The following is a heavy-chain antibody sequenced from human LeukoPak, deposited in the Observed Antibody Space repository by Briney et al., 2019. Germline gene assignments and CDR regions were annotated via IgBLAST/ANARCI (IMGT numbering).Heavy chain of an antibody. CDR2: ISYTGST. CDR1: GGSFSGYY. J-gene: IGHJ3*01. D-gene: IGHD4-17*01. Sequence: PSETLSLTCAVYGGSFSGYYWSWIRQPPGKGLEWIGYISYTGSTNYNPSLKSRLTISVDTSKNQFSLKLSPVTAADAAVYYCARDPTTVTKGFDVWGLGTLVTVSS. CDR3: ARDPTTVTKGFDV. V-gene: IGHV4-59*01.